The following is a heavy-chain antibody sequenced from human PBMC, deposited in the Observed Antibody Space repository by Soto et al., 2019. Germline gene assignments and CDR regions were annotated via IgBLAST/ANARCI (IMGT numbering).Heavy chain of an antibody. CDR3: ARESEDLTSNFDY. CDR1: GFTFGSYP. Sequence: GVSLRLSCVASGFTFGSYPMNWVRQAPGKGLEWVSYIDGSSKTIYYADSMKGRFTVSRDNAKNSVYLEMNSLSAEDTAVYYCARESEDLTSNFDYWGQGTLVTVSS. V-gene: IGHV3-48*04. CDR2: IDGSSKTI. J-gene: IGHJ4*02.